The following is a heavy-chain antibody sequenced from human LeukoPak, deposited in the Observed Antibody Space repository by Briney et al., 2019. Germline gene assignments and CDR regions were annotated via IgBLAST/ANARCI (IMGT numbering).Heavy chain of an antibody. V-gene: IGHV3-30-3*01. CDR1: GFTFSCYA. CDR2: ISYDGSNK. Sequence: GGSLRLSCAASGFTFSCYAMHWVRQAPGKGLEWVAVISYDGSNKYYADSVKGRFTISRDNSKNTLYLQMNSLRAEDTAVYYCARDRCRGGSCYFDYWGQGTLVTVSS. CDR3: ARDRCRGGSCYFDY. D-gene: IGHD2-15*01. J-gene: IGHJ4*02.